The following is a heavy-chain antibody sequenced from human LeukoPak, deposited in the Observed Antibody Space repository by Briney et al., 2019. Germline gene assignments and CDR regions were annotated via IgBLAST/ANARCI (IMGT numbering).Heavy chain of an antibody. CDR2: ISWNSGSI. Sequence: GGSLRLSCAASGFTFDGYAMHWVRQAPGKGLEWVSGISWNSGSIGYADSVKGRFTISRDNAKNSLYLQMNSLRAEDTALYYCAKGKVIAVAGSPFDYWGQGTLVTVSS. CDR3: AKGKVIAVAGSPFDY. V-gene: IGHV3-9*01. J-gene: IGHJ4*02. CDR1: GFTFDGYA. D-gene: IGHD6-19*01.